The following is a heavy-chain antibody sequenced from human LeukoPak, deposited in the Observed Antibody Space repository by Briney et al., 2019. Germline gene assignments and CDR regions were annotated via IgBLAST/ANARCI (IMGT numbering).Heavy chain of an antibody. CDR1: ELSISHYA. V-gene: IGHV3-23*01. CDR2: DTSSTTST. Sequence: TGGSLRFSCTAPELSISHYAMSWVRQAPGKGLEWVSADTSSTTSTYYASSVRGRFTISRDNSMNTLYLQMNSLRADDTAVYYCSNAPLGACAGAVCYYLDVWGKGTTVIVSS. D-gene: IGHD2-8*02. CDR3: SNAPLGACAGAVCYYLDV. J-gene: IGHJ6*03.